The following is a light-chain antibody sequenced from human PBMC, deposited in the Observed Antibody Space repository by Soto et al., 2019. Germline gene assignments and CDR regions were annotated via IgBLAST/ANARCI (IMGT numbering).Light chain of an antibody. V-gene: IGKV3-15*01. CDR1: QSISRS. Sequence: EIVLTQSPAILSVSPGERATLSCRASQSISRSLAWYQQKPGQAPRLLISDASTRATGIPARFSGSGSGTEFTLTINSLQSEDFAVYYCQQYNDWPPRWTFGQGTKVDIK. CDR2: DAS. CDR3: QQYNDWPPRWT. J-gene: IGKJ1*01.